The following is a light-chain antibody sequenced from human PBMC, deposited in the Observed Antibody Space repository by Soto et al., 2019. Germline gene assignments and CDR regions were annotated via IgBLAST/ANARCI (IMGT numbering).Light chain of an antibody. CDR2: GAS. CDR3: QRYGSSPYT. CDR1: QNVSSSY. V-gene: IGKV3-20*01. Sequence: EIVLTQSPGTLSLSPGERATLSCRASQNVSSSYLAWYQQKPGQAPRLLIYGASSRATGIPDRFSGSGSGTDFTLTISRLEPEDFAVYYCQRYGSSPYTFGQGTKLEIK. J-gene: IGKJ2*01.